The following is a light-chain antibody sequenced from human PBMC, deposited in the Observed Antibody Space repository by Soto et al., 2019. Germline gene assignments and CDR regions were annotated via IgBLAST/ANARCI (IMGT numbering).Light chain of an antibody. Sequence: EIVVTQSPGTLSLSPGERATLSCRASQSVSSGYLAWYQQKPGQAPRLLIYGASSRATGIPDRFSGSGSGTDFTLTISRLEPEDFAVYYCQQYGSSPLTFGGGTKVEIK. CDR3: QQYGSSPLT. J-gene: IGKJ4*01. CDR1: QSVSSGY. V-gene: IGKV3-20*01. CDR2: GAS.